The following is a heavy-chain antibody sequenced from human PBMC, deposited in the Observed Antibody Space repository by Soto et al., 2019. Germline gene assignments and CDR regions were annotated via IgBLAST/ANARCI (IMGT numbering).Heavy chain of an antibody. CDR3: ALRPHRLLPMNYFDY. CDR2: IIPIFGTA. J-gene: IGHJ4*02. CDR1: GGTFSSYA. Sequence: QVQLVQSGAEVQKPGSSVKVSCKASGGTFSSYAISWVRQAPGQGLEWMGGIIPIFGTANYAQKFQGRVTITADKSTSTAYMELSSLRSEDTAVYYCALRPHRLLPMNYFDYWGQGTLVTVSS. V-gene: IGHV1-69*06. D-gene: IGHD3-22*01.